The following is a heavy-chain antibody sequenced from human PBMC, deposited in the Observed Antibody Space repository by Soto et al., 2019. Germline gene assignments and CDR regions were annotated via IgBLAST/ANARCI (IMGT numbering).Heavy chain of an antibody. Sequence: QVQLQESGPGLVKPSQTLSLTCTVSGGSITSGDYYWSWIRQPPGKGLEWIGYIYYSGTTYYNPSLKSRVTISVDTSETQFSLKLSSVTAADTAVYYCVRDSRLDSYGYWGQGTLVTVSS. J-gene: IGHJ4*02. CDR1: GGSITSGDYY. CDR3: VRDSRLDSYGY. D-gene: IGHD5-18*01. CDR2: IYYSGTT. V-gene: IGHV4-30-4*01.